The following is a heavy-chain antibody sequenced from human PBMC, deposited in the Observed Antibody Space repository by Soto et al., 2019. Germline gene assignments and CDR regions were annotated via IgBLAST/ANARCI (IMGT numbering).Heavy chain of an antibody. CDR1: GFTVSSNY. Sequence: GGSLRLSCAASGFTVSSNYMSWVRQAPGKGLEWVSIIYSGDTSYYTDSVKGRFTISRHNSKNTLYLQMNSLRVEDTAVYYCLRFYVNSYYEYWGHGALVTDSS. J-gene: IGHJ4*01. CDR2: IYSGDTS. D-gene: IGHD3-10*02. V-gene: IGHV3-53*04. CDR3: LRFYVNSYYEY.